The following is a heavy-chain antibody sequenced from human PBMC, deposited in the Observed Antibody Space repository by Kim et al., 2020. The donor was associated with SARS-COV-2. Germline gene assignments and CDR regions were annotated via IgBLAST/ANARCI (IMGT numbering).Heavy chain of an antibody. D-gene: IGHD6-13*01. J-gene: IGHJ3*02. CDR3: ARIPRPPGPYSSSWYPLLAFDI. Sequence: SETLSLTCVVYGGSFSGYYWSWICQPPGKGLEWIGEINHSGSTNYNPSLKSRVTISADTSKNQFSLKLSSVTAADTAVYYCARIPRPPGPYSSSWYPLLAFDIWGQGTMVTVSS. CDR2: INHSGST. V-gene: IGHV4-34*01. CDR1: GGSFSGYY.